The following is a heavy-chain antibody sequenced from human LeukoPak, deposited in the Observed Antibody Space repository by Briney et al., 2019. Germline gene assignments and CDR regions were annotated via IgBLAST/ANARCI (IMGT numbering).Heavy chain of an antibody. CDR3: ARDMNYYDSSGYYYWFDP. CDR1: GGSISSYY. CDR2: IYYSGST. D-gene: IGHD3-22*01. Sequence: SETLSLTCTVSGGSISSYYWSWIRQPPGKGLEWIGYIYYSGSTNYNPSLKSRVTISVDTSKNQFSLKLSSVTAADTAVYYCARDMNYYDSSGYYYWFDPWSQGTLVTVSS. V-gene: IGHV4-59*01. J-gene: IGHJ5*02.